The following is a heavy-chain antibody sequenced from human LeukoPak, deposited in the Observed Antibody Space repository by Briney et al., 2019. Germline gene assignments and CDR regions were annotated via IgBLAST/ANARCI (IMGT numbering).Heavy chain of an antibody. CDR2: INHSGST. CDR3: ARGGYDFWSGSNWFDP. CDR1: GGSFSGYY. Sequence: KPSETLSLTCAVYGGSFSGYYWSWIRQPPGKGLEWIGEINHSGSTNYNPSLKSRVTISVDTSKNQFSLKLSSVTAADTAVYYCARGGYDFWSGSNWFDPWGQGTLVTVSS. J-gene: IGHJ5*02. V-gene: IGHV4-34*01. D-gene: IGHD3-3*01.